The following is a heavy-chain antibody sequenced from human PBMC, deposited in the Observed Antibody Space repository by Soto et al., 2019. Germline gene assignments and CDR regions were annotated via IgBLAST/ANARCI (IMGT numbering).Heavy chain of an antibody. CDR1: GFTFSSYW. CDR3: ARSSCSFSGPEGY. CDR2: IKQDGSEK. Sequence: GGSLRLSCAASGFTFSSYWMSWVRQATGKGLEWVANIKQDGSEKYYVDSVKGRFTISRDNAKNSLYLQMNSLRAEDTAVYYCARSSCSFSGPEGYCGQGTLVTVSS. D-gene: IGHD6-19*01. V-gene: IGHV3-7*05. J-gene: IGHJ4*02.